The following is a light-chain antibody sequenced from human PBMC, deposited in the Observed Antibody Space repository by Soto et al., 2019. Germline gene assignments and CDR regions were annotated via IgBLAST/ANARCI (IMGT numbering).Light chain of an antibody. CDR2: GAS. V-gene: IGKV3-20*01. CDR3: QQYGSSPT. Sequence: EIVLTQSPGTLSLSPGERATLSCRASQIVGSYLAWYQQKPGQAPRLLIYGASSRATGIPDRFSGSGSGTDFTLTISRLEPEDFAVYYCQQYGSSPTFGQGTRLEIK. J-gene: IGKJ5*01. CDR1: QIVGSY.